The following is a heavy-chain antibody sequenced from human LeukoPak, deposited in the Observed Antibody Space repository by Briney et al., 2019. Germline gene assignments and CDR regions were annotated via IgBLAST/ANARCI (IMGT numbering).Heavy chain of an antibody. CDR3: ARGWSYSAFDY. J-gene: IGHJ4*02. V-gene: IGHV4-34*01. CDR1: GGFFSGYY. CDR2: INHSGST. D-gene: IGHD3-10*01. Sequence: SETLSLTCAVYGGFFSGYYWSWIRQPPGKGLEWIGDINHSGSTNYNPALKSRVTIAVDTSKNQFSLKLSSVTAADTAVYYCARGWSYSAFDYWGQGTLVTVSS.